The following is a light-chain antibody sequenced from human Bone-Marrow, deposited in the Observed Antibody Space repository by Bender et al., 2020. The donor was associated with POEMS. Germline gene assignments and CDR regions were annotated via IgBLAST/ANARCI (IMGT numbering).Light chain of an antibody. J-gene: IGLJ3*02. V-gene: IGLV2-23*02. CDR1: SSDVGSYIL. CDR2: EVS. Sequence: QSALTQPASVSGSPGQSITISCTGTSSDVGSYILVSWYQQPPGTAPKLMIYEVSNRPSGVPDRFSGSKSGNTASLTISGLQAEDEADYYCCSYAGTYTWVFGGGTKLTVL. CDR3: CSYAGTYTWV.